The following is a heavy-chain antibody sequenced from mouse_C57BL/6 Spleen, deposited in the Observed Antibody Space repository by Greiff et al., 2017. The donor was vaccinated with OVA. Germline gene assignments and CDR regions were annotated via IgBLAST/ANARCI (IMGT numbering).Heavy chain of an antibody. CDR2: IYPGSGST. CDR1: GYTFTSYW. D-gene: IGHD2-2*01. CDR3: AIYYGYDDAMDY. Sequence: QVQLQQPGAELVKPGASVKMSCKASGYTFTSYWITWVKQRPGQGLEWIGDIYPGSGSTNYNEKFKSKATLTVDTSSSTAYMQLSSLTSEDSAVYYCAIYYGYDDAMDYWGQGTSVTVSS. J-gene: IGHJ4*01. V-gene: IGHV1-55*01.